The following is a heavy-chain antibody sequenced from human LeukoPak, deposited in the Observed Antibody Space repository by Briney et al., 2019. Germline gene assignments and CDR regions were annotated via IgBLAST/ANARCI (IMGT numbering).Heavy chain of an antibody. CDR2: IYHSGST. Sequence: PSETLSLTCAVSGGSISSSSWWSWVRQPPGKGLEWIGEIYHSGSTNYNPSLKSRVTISVDKSKNQFSLNVSSVTAADTAVYYCARAEVVGAHLRSGYFQHWGQGTLVIVSS. V-gene: IGHV4-4*02. D-gene: IGHD1-26*01. CDR3: ARAEVVGAHLRSGYFQH. J-gene: IGHJ1*01. CDR1: GGSISSSSW.